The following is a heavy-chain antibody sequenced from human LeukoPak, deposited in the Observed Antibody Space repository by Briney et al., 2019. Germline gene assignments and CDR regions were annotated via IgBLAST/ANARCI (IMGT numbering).Heavy chain of an antibody. Sequence: GGSLRLSCVASGFDFTKYGMHWVHQAPGKGLEWVATRGLSSGSIYFADSVKGRFTVSRDSDKSTLYLQMNSLRAEDTAVYYCVKNWGGYYFDYWGQGTLVTVSS. CDR2: RGLSSGSI. J-gene: IGHJ4*02. D-gene: IGHD7-27*01. V-gene: IGHV3-23*01. CDR3: VKNWGGYYFDY. CDR1: GFDFTKYG.